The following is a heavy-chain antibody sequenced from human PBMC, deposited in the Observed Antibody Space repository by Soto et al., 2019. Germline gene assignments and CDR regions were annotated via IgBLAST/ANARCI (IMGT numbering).Heavy chain of an antibody. Sequence: QLQLQESSPGLVKPSETLSLTCTVSGGSIISNINYWGWIRQPPGKGLEWIGTLYYSGTAYYNPSLRSRVTMSIDTAKNQFMLSLNSVTAADTAVYYCARLVSAATPYWGQGTLVAVSS. CDR2: LYYSGTA. CDR1: GGSIISNINY. V-gene: IGHV4-39*01. J-gene: IGHJ4*02. CDR3: ARLVSAATPY. D-gene: IGHD2-21*02.